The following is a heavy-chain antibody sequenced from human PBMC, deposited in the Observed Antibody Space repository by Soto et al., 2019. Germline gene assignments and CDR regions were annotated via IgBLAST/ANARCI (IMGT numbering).Heavy chain of an antibody. CDR3: ARGEAGYYDFWSGYYSNWFDP. CDR1: GGSISSGGYY. V-gene: IGHV4-30-2*01. J-gene: IGHJ5*02. D-gene: IGHD3-3*01. CDR2: MYHSGST. Sequence: PSETLSLTCTVSGGSISSGGYYWSWIRQHPGKGLEWIGYMYHSGSTYYNPSLKSRVTISVDRSKNQFSLKLSSVTAADTAVYYCARGEAGYYDFWSGYYSNWFDPWGQGTLVTVSS.